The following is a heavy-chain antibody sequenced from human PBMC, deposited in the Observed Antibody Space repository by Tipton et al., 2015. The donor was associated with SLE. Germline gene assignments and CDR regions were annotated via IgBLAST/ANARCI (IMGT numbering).Heavy chain of an antibody. CDR2: INHSGST. V-gene: IGHV4-34*01. J-gene: IGHJ2*01. D-gene: IGHD3-3*01. Sequence: TLSLTCAVYGGSFSGYYWSWIRQPPGKGLEWIGEINHSGSTYYNPSLKSRVTISVDTSKNQFSLKLSSVTAADTAVYYCARESNFGVVNPFDLWGRGTLVTVSS. CDR1: GGSFSGYY. CDR3: ARESNFGVVNPFDL.